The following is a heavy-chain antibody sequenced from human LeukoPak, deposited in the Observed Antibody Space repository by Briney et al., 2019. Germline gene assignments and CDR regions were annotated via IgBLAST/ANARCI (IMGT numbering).Heavy chain of an antibody. Sequence: GGSLRLSCAASGFTVSSNYMSWVRQAPGKGLEWVSVIYSGGSTYYADSVKGRFTISRDNSKNTLYLQMNGLRPEDTAVYYCARDLVSYSSSPLHWGQGTLVTVSS. CDR3: ARDLVSYSSSPLH. V-gene: IGHV3-53*05. CDR2: IYSGGST. CDR1: GFTVSSNY. J-gene: IGHJ4*02. D-gene: IGHD6-6*01.